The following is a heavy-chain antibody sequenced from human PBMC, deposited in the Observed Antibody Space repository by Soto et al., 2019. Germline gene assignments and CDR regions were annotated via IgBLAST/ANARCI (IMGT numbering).Heavy chain of an antibody. CDR2: IYSSGST. CDR1: GFTVSDNY. Sequence: GGSLRLSCAAFGFTVSDNYMSWVRQAPGKRLEWVSVIYSSGSTYYADSVKGRFTISRDNSNNTLYLQMNSLRADDTAVYYCAKEDNYYDSSGYYLEYFHHWGQGTLVTVSS. V-gene: IGHV3-66*01. CDR3: AKEDNYYDSSGYYLEYFHH. J-gene: IGHJ1*01. D-gene: IGHD3-22*01.